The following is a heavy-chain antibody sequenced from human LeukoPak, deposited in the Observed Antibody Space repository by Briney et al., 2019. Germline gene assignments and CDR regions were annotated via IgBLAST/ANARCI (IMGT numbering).Heavy chain of an antibody. V-gene: IGHV3-33*01. CDR1: GFTFSSCG. J-gene: IGHJ4*02. CDR2: IWYDGSNK. CDR3: ARGYSGSYPWYFDY. D-gene: IGHD1-26*01. Sequence: GRSLRLSCAASGFTFSSCGMHWVRQAPGKGLEWVAVIWYDGSNKYYADSVKGRFTISRDNSKNTLYLQMNSLRAEDTAVYYCARGYSGSYPWYFDYWGQGTLVTVSS.